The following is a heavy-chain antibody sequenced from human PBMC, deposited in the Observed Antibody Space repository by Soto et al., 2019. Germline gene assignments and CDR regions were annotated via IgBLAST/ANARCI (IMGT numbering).Heavy chain of an antibody. CDR1: GFTFSSYW. V-gene: IGHV3-74*02. J-gene: IGHJ6*02. CDR2: MNEDGGTK. CDR3: ASDLSGRADV. D-gene: IGHD3-10*01. Sequence: EVQLVESGGGLVRPGGSLRLSCAASGFTFSSYWMHWVRQAPGKGLVWVARMNEDGGTKDYADSVKGRFTISRDNSKNTLYLQMNSRRVDATAVYYCASDLSGRADVWGQGTTVTVSS.